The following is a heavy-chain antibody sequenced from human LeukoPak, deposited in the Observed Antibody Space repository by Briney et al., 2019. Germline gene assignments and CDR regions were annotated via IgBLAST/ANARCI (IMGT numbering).Heavy chain of an antibody. J-gene: IGHJ4*02. D-gene: IGHD3-3*01. Sequence: GGSLRLSCAASGFTLSSYSMNWVRQAPGKGLEWVSPISSSSSYIYYADSVKGRFTISRDNAKNSLYLQMNSLRAEDTAVYYCARGSRTIFGSNYFVSWGQGILVTVSS. CDR3: ARGSRTIFGSNYFVS. CDR2: ISSSSSYI. V-gene: IGHV3-21*01. CDR1: GFTLSSYS.